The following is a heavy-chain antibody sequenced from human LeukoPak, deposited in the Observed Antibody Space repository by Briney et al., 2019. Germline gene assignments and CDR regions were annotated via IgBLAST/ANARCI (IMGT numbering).Heavy chain of an antibody. CDR2: ISPDGTVR. Sequence: GGSLRLSCVVSGFTFSSHWMHWVRQAPGKGPVWVSRISPDGTVRGYADSVKGRFTISRDNAKNTLYLQMNNVRAEDTAVFYCVRDRSTLTLFDSWGQGTLVTVSS. J-gene: IGHJ4*02. CDR3: VRDRSTLTLFDS. CDR1: GFTFSSHW. V-gene: IGHV3-74*01.